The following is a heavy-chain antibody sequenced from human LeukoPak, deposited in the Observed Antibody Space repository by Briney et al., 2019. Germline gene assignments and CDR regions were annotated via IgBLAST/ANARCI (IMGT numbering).Heavy chain of an antibody. CDR2: INPNSGNT. Sequence: ASVKVSCKASGYTFTGYYMHWVRQAPGQGLEWMGWINPNSGNTGYAQKFQGRVTMTRNTSISTAYMELSSLRSEDTAVYYCARGNRENAFDIWGQGTMVTVSS. J-gene: IGHJ3*02. CDR1: GYTFTGYY. CDR3: ARGNRENAFDI. V-gene: IGHV1-8*02.